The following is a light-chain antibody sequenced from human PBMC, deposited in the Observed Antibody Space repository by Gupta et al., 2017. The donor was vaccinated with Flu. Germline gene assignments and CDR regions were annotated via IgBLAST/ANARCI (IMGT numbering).Light chain of an antibody. Sequence: ATLFVSPRARATRSCRTIHSVYSHLDRYQQKPDQAPRLLIYGASTNDTGISTSFGGCGSRKDVALTISSRQFEDFAVYYSQQYYIWPTWAFGQGTKVEIK. J-gene: IGKJ1*01. CDR2: GAS. V-gene: IGKV3-15*01. CDR1: HSVYSH. CDR3: QQYYIWPTWA.